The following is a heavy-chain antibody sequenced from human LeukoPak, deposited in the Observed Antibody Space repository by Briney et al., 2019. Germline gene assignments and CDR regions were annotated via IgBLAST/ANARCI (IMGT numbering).Heavy chain of an antibody. CDR1: GFSVTSYW. CDR2: IFPSGGEI. CDR3: ATYRQVLLPFES. V-gene: IGHV3-23*01. J-gene: IGHJ4*02. Sequence: GGSLRLSCGVSGFSVTSYWMSWVRQPPGKGLEWVSSIFPSGGEIHYADSVRGRFTISRDNSKSTLSLQMNSLRAEDTAIYYCATYRQVLLPFESWGQGTLVTVSS. D-gene: IGHD2-8*02.